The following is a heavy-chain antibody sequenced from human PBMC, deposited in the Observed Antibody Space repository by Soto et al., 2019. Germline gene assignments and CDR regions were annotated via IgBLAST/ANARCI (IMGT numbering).Heavy chain of an antibody. CDR2: VSSGGGST. J-gene: IGHJ6*02. CDR1: GFTFSTYS. D-gene: IGHD2-2*01. CDR3: AKNRYCSSTSCFDFSYGLDV. Sequence: GGSLRLSCSASGFTFSTYSMHWVRLAPGKGLEHVSTVSSGGGSTFYADSVKGRFTISRDNSKNTLYLQMARLRPEDTAVYYCAKNRYCSSTSCFDFSYGLDVWGLGTTVTVSS. V-gene: IGHV3-64D*06.